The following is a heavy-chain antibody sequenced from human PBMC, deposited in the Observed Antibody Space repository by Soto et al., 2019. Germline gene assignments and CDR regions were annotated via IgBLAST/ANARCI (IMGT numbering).Heavy chain of an antibody. D-gene: IGHD3-10*01. CDR3: ARAQWFGDPFDY. J-gene: IGHJ4*02. CDR1: GFSLSTGGVG. Sequence: QITLKESGPTLVKPTQTLTLTCTFSGFSLSTGGVGVGWIRQPPGKALEWLALIYWDDDKRYSPSLKSRLTITKDTSKSRVVLTMTNMDPVDTATYYCARAQWFGDPFDYWGQGTLVTVSS. CDR2: IYWDDDK. V-gene: IGHV2-5*02.